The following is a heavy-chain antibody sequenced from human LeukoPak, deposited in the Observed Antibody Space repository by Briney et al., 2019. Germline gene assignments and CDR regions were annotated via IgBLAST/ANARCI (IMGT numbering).Heavy chain of an antibody. CDR1: GGTFSSYA. CDR2: IIPIFGTA. V-gene: IGHV1-69*01. Sequence: SVKVSCKASGGTFSSYAISWVRQAPGQGLEWMGGIIPIFGTANYAQKFQGRVTITADESTSIAYMELSSLRSEDTAVYYCARGYGSGSYYSYFDYWGQGTLVTVSS. CDR3: ARGYGSGSYYSYFDY. D-gene: IGHD3-10*01. J-gene: IGHJ4*02.